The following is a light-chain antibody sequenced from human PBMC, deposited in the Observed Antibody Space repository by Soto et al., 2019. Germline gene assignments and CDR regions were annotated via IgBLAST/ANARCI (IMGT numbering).Light chain of an antibody. J-gene: IGLJ2*01. CDR1: NIGSKN. CDR2: RDT. Sequence: SYELTQPLSVSVAVRQTARITCGGNNIGSKNVHWYQQKPGQAPVVVIYRDTNRPSGIPERFSGSSSGNTATLTISRAQAGDEADYYCQVWDSSLVVFGGGTKLTVL. CDR3: QVWDSSLVV. V-gene: IGLV3-9*01.